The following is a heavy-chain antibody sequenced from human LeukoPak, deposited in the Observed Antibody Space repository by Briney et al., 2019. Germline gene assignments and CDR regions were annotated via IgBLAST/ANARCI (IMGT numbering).Heavy chain of an antibody. D-gene: IGHD6-13*01. V-gene: IGHV4-59*01. CDR2: IYYSGST. J-gene: IGHJ3*02. CDR1: GGSISSYY. CDR3: ARASGMVAAAEDAFDI. Sequence: PSETLSLTCTVSGGSISSYYWSWIRQPPGKGLEWIGYIYYSGSTNYNPSLTSRVTRSVDTSKNQFSLKLSSVTAADTAVYYCARASGMVAAAEDAFDIWGQGTMVTVSS.